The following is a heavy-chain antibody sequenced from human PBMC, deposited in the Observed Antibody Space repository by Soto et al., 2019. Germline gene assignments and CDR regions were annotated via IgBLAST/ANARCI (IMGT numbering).Heavy chain of an antibody. CDR1: GFTFSSYG. V-gene: IGHV3-30*03. J-gene: IGHJ6*02. CDR3: AGGRSPHYPLWQGGGMDV. CDR2: ISYDGSNK. D-gene: IGHD2-21*01. Sequence: QVQLVESGGGVVQPGRSLRLSCAASGFTFSSYGMHWVRQAPGKGLEWVAVISYDGSNKYYADSVKGRFTISRDNSKNTLYLQMNSLRAEDTAVYYCAGGRSPHYPLWQGGGMDVWGQGTTVTVSS.